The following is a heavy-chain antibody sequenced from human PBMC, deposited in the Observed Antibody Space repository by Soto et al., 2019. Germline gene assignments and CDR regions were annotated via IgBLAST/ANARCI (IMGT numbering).Heavy chain of an antibody. CDR2: VYQSGTT. V-gene: IGHV4-39*07. CDR1: GAPISTSSDF. Sequence: SETLSLTCSVSGAPISTSSDFWGWIRQAPGKGLEWIGNVYQSGTTRLNPSLKSRVSIFVDRSKNQFSLELNSVTAADTAVYYCARVWFVKLLTYYYTDVCCKGITVTVSS. J-gene: IGHJ6*03. D-gene: IGHD3-10*01. CDR3: ARVWFVKLLTYYYTDV.